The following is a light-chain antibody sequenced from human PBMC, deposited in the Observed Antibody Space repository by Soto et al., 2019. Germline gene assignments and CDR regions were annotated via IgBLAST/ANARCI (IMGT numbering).Light chain of an antibody. J-gene: IGKJ4*01. Sequence: DIQMTQSPSSLSGSVGDRVIITCRASQRISSYLKWYQQKPEKARKLLIYAASRLQSGVPSRFSGSGSGTDFTHTISSLEPEDFATYFCQQSQSTLPTFGGGTKVEIK. V-gene: IGKV1-39*01. CDR2: AAS. CDR3: QQSQSTLPT. CDR1: QRISSY.